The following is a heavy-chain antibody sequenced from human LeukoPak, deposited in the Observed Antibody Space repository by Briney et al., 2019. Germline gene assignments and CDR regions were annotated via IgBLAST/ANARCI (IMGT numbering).Heavy chain of an antibody. V-gene: IGHV4-4*02. CDR3: ARVSRYDILTGAPHFDY. Sequence: SGTLSLTCAVSGGSISSSNWWSWVRQPPEKGLEWIGEIYHSGSTNYNPSLKSRVTISVDKSKNQFSLKLSSVTAADTAVYYCARVSRYDILTGAPHFDYWGQGTLVTVSS. J-gene: IGHJ4*02. CDR1: GGSISSSNW. D-gene: IGHD3-9*01. CDR2: IYHSGST.